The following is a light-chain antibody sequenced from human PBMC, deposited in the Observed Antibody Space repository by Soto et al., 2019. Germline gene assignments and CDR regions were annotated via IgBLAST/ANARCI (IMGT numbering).Light chain of an antibody. CDR3: LLSYGGAWV. V-gene: IGLV7-46*01. Sequence: QAVVTQEPSLTVSPGGTVTLTCGSSTGAVTSGHYPYWFQQKPGQVPVTLIHDISNKHSLTPARFSGSLLGVKAALTLSGAQPEDEAEYYCLLSYGGAWVFGGGTKLTVL. J-gene: IGLJ3*02. CDR2: DIS. CDR1: TGAVTSGHY.